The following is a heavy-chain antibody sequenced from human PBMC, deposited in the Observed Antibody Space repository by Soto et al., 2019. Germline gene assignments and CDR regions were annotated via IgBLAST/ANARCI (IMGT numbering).Heavy chain of an antibody. CDR1: GGSISSSSYY. CDR2: IYYSGST. CDR3: ARHVEYSGYEKIYYYYGMDV. J-gene: IGHJ6*02. D-gene: IGHD5-12*01. Sequence: PSETLSLTCTVSGGSISSSSYYWGWIRQPPGKGLEWIGSIYYSGSTYYNPSLKSRVTISVDTSKNQFSLKLSSVTAADTAVYYCARHVEYSGYEKIYYYYGMDVWGQGTTVT. V-gene: IGHV4-39*01.